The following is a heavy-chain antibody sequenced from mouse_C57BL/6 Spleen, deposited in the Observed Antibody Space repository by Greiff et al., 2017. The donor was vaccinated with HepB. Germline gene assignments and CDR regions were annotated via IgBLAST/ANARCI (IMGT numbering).Heavy chain of an antibody. CDR2: IRSGSSTI. CDR3: ARTKVARYYFDY. J-gene: IGHJ2*01. V-gene: IGHV5-17*03. Sequence: EVKLVESGGGLVKPGGSLKLSCAASGFTFSDYGMHWVRQAPGKGLEWVAYIRSGSSTIYYADTVKGRFTISRDNAKNTLYMQMSSLTSEDTAIYYCARTKVARYYFDYWGQGTTVTASS. D-gene: IGHD1-1*01. CDR1: GFTFSDYG.